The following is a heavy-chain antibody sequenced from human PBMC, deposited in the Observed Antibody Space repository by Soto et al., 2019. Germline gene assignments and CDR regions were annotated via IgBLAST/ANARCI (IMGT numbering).Heavy chain of an antibody. Sequence: ASVKVSCKASGYTFTSYDINWVRQATGQGLEWMGWMNPNSGNTGYAQKFQGRVTMTKDTSTSTAYMELSSLRSEDTAVYYCATGGWNFNWFDPWGQGTLVTVSS. D-gene: IGHD7-27*01. CDR1: GYTFTSYD. CDR2: MNPNSGNT. V-gene: IGHV1-8*01. J-gene: IGHJ5*02. CDR3: ATGGWNFNWFDP.